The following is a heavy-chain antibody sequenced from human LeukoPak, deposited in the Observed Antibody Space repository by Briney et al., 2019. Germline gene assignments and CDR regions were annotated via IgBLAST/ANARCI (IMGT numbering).Heavy chain of an antibody. Sequence: GASVKVSCKASGYTFTSYGISWVRQAPGQGLEWMGGIIPIFGTANYAQKFQGRVTITADKSTSTAYMELSSLRSEDTAVYYCARVDLRYDSSGYYYYFDYWGQGTLVTVSS. J-gene: IGHJ4*02. CDR3: ARVDLRYDSSGYYYYFDY. V-gene: IGHV1-69*06. CDR1: GYTFTSYG. D-gene: IGHD3-22*01. CDR2: IIPIFGTA.